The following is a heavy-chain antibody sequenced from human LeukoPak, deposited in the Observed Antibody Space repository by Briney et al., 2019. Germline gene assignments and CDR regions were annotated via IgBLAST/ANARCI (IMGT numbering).Heavy chain of an antibody. Sequence: ASVKVSCKVSGYTLTELSMHWVRQAPGKGFEWMGGFDPEDGETIYAQKFQGRVTMTEDTSTDTAYMELSSLRSEDTAVYYCATDQLGIRTFDYWGQGTLVTVSS. V-gene: IGHV1-24*01. J-gene: IGHJ4*02. CDR1: GYTLTELS. D-gene: IGHD6-13*01. CDR3: ATDQLGIRTFDY. CDR2: FDPEDGET.